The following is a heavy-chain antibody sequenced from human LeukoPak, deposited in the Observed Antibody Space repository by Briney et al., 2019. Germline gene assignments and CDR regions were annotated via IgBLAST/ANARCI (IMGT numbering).Heavy chain of an antibody. Sequence: GGSLRLSCAASGFTFSSYGMHWVRQAPGKGLEWVAVISYDGSDKYYADSVKGRFTISRDNSKNTLYLQMNSLRAEDTAVYYCAELGITMIGGVWGKGTTVTISS. V-gene: IGHV3-30*18. CDR3: AELGITMIGGV. CDR1: GFTFSSYG. D-gene: IGHD3-10*02. CDR2: ISYDGSDK. J-gene: IGHJ6*04.